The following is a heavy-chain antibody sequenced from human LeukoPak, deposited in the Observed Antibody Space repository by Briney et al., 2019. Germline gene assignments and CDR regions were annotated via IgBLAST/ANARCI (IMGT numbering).Heavy chain of an antibody. CDR3: ATGIIVVVVAATGNDAFDI. Sequence: ASVKVSCKVSGYTFTDYYMHWVQQAPGKGLEWMGLVYPEDGETIYAEKFQGRVTITADTSTDTAYMELSSLRSEDTAVYYCATGIIVVVVAATGNDAFDIWGQGTMVTVSS. V-gene: IGHV1-69-2*01. CDR2: VYPEDGET. J-gene: IGHJ3*02. CDR1: GYTFTDYY. D-gene: IGHD2-15*01.